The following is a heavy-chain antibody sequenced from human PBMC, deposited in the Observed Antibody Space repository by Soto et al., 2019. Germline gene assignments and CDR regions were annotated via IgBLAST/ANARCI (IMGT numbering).Heavy chain of an antibody. V-gene: IGHV3-30-3*01. CDR2: ISYDGSNK. D-gene: IGHD2-8*02. Sequence: PGGSLRLSCAASGFTFSSYAMHWVRQAPGKGLEWVAVISYDGSNKYYADSVKGRFTISRDNSKNTLYLQMNSLRAEDTAVYYCARELGVASYYYGMDVWGQGTTVTVSS. CDR3: ARELGVASYYYGMDV. CDR1: GFTFSSYA. J-gene: IGHJ6*02.